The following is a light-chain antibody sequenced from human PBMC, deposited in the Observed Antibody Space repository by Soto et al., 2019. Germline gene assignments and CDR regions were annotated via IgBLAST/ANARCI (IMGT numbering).Light chain of an antibody. CDR1: QSVSSN. V-gene: IGKV3-15*01. CDR3: QQYNKWPLIT. J-gene: IGKJ5*01. CDR2: GAS. Sequence: EIVRTQTPSTLSVSPGERVRLSCRASQSVSSNLAWYQQKPGQAPRLLISGASTRATGIPARFSGSGSETEFTLTISSLQSEDFAVYYCQQYNKWPLITFGQGTRLEIK.